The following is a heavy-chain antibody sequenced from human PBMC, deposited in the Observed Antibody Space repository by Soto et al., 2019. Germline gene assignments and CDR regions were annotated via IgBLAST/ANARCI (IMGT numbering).Heavy chain of an antibody. J-gene: IGHJ3*02. CDR2: IYYSGST. CDR1: GGSISSGGYY. Sequence: PSETLSLTCTVSGGSISSGGYYWSWIRQHPGKGLEWIGYIYYSGSTYYNPSLKSRVTISVDTSKNQFSLKLSSVTAADTAAYYCARVDYYDTTGAFDIWGQGTMVTVSS. D-gene: IGHD3-22*01. V-gene: IGHV4-31*03. CDR3: ARVDYYDTTGAFDI.